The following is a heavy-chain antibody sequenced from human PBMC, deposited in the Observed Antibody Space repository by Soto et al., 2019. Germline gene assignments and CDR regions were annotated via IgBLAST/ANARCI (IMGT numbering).Heavy chain of an antibody. CDR1: GYSFTSYC. D-gene: IGHD2-2*01. V-gene: IGHV5-51*01. CDR3: ARLGCSSTSCYSYYYYGMDV. CDR2: IYPGDSDT. J-gene: IGHJ6*02. Sequence: GESLKISCKGSGYSFTSYCIGLVLQMPGKGLEWMGIIYPGDSDTRYSPSFQGQVTISADKSISTAYLQWSSLKASDTAMYYCARLGCSSTSCYSYYYYGMDVWGQGTTVTVSS.